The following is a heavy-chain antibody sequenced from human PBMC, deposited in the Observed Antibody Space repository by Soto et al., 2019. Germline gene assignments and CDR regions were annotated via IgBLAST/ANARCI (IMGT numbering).Heavy chain of an antibody. J-gene: IGHJ4*02. V-gene: IGHV3-23*01. CDR2: ISGTDDST. Sequence: EVQLLESGGDLVQPGGSLRLSCAASGFTFSNYAMSWVRQAPGKGLEWVSSISGTDDSTYYAGSVKGRFTISRDTSKNTLYLQMNSLRAEDTALYYCTKLSHSDSYDVYYWGQGTLVTVSS. CDR3: TKLSHSDSYDVYY. CDR1: GFTFSNYA. D-gene: IGHD4-4*01.